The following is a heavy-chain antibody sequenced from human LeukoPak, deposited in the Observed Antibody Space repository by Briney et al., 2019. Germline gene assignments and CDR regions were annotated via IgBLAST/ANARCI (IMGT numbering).Heavy chain of an antibody. Sequence: GRSLRLSCAASGFTFSSYAMHWVRQAPGKGLEWVAVISYDGSNKYYADSVKGRFTISRDNAKNSLYLQMNSLRAEDTAVYFCARISSYRSLVRGAIRYFDYWGQGTLVTVSS. D-gene: IGHD3-10*01. J-gene: IGHJ4*02. V-gene: IGHV3-30-3*01. CDR2: ISYDGSNK. CDR1: GFTFSSYA. CDR3: ARISSYRSLVRGAIRYFDY.